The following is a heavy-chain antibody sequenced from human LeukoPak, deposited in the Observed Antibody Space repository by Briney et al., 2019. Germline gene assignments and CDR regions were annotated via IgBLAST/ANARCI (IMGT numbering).Heavy chain of an antibody. CDR1: GGSISSSSYY. V-gene: IGHV4-39*07. Sequence: SQTLSLTCAVSGGSISSSSYYWGWIRQPPGKGLEWIGSIYYSGSTYYNPSLKSRVTISVDTSKNQFSLKLSSVTAADTAVYYCARSFGAVAGTLDYWGQGTLVTVSS. CDR3: ARSFGAVAGTLDY. CDR2: IYYSGST. D-gene: IGHD6-19*01. J-gene: IGHJ4*02.